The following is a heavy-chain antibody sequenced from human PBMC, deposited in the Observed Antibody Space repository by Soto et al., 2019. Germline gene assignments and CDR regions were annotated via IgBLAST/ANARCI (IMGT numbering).Heavy chain of an antibody. CDR1: GFTFSSYC. V-gene: IGHV3-23*01. CDR2: ISGGGGTT. CDR3: AMNHGFDY. Sequence: GGSLRLSCAASGFTFSSYCMSWVRQAPGQGLEWVADISGGGGTTYYADSVKGRFTISRDNSKNTLYLQMDSLRADDTAVYYCAMNHGFDYWGQGTLVTVSS. J-gene: IGHJ4*02.